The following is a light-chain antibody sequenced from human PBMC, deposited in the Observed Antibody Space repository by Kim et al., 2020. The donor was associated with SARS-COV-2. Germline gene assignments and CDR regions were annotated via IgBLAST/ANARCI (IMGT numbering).Light chain of an antibody. CDR3: QQYNNWPPFT. V-gene: IGKV3-15*01. Sequence: SPGERATLSGRASQSVSSNLAWYQQKPGQAPRLLIYGASTRATGIPARCSGSGSGTEFTLTISSLQSEDFSVYYCQQYNNWPPFTFGPGTKVDIK. CDR1: QSVSSN. J-gene: IGKJ3*01. CDR2: GAS.